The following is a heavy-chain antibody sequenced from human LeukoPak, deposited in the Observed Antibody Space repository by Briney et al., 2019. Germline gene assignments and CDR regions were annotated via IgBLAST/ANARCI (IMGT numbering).Heavy chain of an antibody. CDR3: ARGRSRITMVRGVGNWFDP. CDR2: INHSGST. V-gene: IGHV4-34*01. D-gene: IGHD3-10*01. Sequence: PSETLSLTCAVYGGSFSGYYWSWIRQLPGKGLEWIGEINHSGSTNYNPSLKSRVTISVDTSKNQFSLKLSSVTAADTAVYYCARGRSRITMVRGVGNWFDPWGQGTLVTVSS. J-gene: IGHJ5*02. CDR1: GGSFSGYY.